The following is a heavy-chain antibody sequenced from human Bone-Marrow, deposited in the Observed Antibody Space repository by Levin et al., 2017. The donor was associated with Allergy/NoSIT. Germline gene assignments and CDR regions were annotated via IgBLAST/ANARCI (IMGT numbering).Heavy chain of an antibody. D-gene: IGHD6-19*01. J-gene: IGHJ4*02. CDR1: GFTFNLYW. Sequence: GGSLRLSCAASGFTFNLYWMNWIRQAPGKGLEWVANIEKDRNEKHYVDSVEGRFTISRDNAKNVLYLEMSSLRVEDTALYYCGTDVGIAVADRNYWGQGVLVTVSS. V-gene: IGHV3-7*01. CDR2: IEKDRNEK. CDR3: GTDVGIAVADRNY.